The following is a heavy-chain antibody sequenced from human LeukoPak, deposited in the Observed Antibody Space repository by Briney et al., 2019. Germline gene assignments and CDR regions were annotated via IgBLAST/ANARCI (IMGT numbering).Heavy chain of an antibody. CDR1: GGSINSGVYY. Sequence: SQTLSLTCTVSGGSINSGVYYWSWIRQPPGMGLEWIGYIYYTGSTYNNPSLKSRITISIDTSRNQFSLKLSSVTAEDTAVYYCASRISMDVWGQGTTVTVSS. V-gene: IGHV4-30-4*01. CDR2: IYYTGST. CDR3: ASRISMDV. J-gene: IGHJ6*02. D-gene: IGHD2-15*01.